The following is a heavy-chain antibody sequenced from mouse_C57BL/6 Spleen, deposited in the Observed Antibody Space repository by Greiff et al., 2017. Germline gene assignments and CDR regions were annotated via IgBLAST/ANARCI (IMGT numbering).Heavy chain of an antibody. V-gene: IGHV1-39*01. CDR3: ADGNEMDY. CDR1: GYSFTDYT. D-gene: IGHD2-1*01. J-gene: IGHJ4*01. Sequence: VQLQQSGPELVKPGASVKISCKASGYSFTDYTMNWVKQSTGKSLEWIGVINPNSGTTSYNQQFKGKATLTVDQSSSTAYMQLNSLTSEDSAVXCCADGNEMDYWGQGTSVTVSS. CDR2: INPNSGTT.